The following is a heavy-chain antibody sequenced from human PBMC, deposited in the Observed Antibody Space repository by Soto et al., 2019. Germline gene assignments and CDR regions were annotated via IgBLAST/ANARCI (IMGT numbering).Heavy chain of an antibody. V-gene: IGHV4-59*01. Sequence: PSETLSLTCTVSGDSISNDYWSWIRQPPGKGLEWIGYIYYSGSTNYNPSLKSRVTISVDTSKNQFSLKLSSVTAADTAVYYCARELDSSSWYGVGYYGMDVWGQGTTVTVSS. J-gene: IGHJ6*02. D-gene: IGHD6-13*01. CDR1: GDSISNDY. CDR2: IYYSGST. CDR3: ARELDSSSWYGVGYYGMDV.